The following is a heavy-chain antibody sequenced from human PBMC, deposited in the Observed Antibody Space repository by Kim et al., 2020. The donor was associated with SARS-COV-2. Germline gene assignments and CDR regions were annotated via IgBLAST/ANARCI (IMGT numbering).Heavy chain of an antibody. D-gene: IGHD2-15*01. J-gene: IGHJ5*01. CDR1: GGSISSCSYN. Sequence: SETLSLTCTVSGGSISSCSYNWVCHRQRTGLGWVGIGTHNESGSTYSNPTLQSPITVAADTNKNQLTLKLSTVTATAAAFCYCARRRSCSDVWCYSW. CDR2: HNESGST. V-gene: IGHV4-39*01. CDR3: ARRRSCSDVWCYS.